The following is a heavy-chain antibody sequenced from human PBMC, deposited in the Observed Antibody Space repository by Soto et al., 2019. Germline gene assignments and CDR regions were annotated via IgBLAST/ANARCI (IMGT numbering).Heavy chain of an antibody. V-gene: IGHV3-23*01. CDR3: AKDLWAGGDWLRFYYYYGMDV. J-gene: IGHJ6*02. CDR1: GFTFSSYA. CDR2: ISGSGGST. D-gene: IGHD5-12*01. Sequence: GGSLRLSCAASGFTFSSYAMSWVRQAPGKGLEWVSAISGSGGSTYYADSVKGRFTISRDNSKNTLYLQMNSRRAEDTAVYYCAKDLWAGGDWLRFYYYYGMDVWGQGTTVTVSS.